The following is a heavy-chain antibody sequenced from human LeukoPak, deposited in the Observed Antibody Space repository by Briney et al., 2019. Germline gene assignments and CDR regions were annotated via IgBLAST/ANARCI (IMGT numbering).Heavy chain of an antibody. CDR1: GFTFNSYG. D-gene: IGHD2-15*01. CDR3: AKDGRGGVPRAFDI. Sequence: GGTLRLSCEASGFTFNSYGMSWVRKAPGKGLDWVSSISINSGGTYYADSVKGRFTISRDNSKNTLYLQMNSLRAEDTAVYYCAKDGRGGVPRAFDIWGQGTMVTVSS. J-gene: IGHJ3*02. CDR2: ISINSGGT. V-gene: IGHV3-23*01.